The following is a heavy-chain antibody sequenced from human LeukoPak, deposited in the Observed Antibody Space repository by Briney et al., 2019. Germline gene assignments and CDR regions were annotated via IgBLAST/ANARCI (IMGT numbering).Heavy chain of an antibody. D-gene: IGHD3-10*01. V-gene: IGHV4-34*01. CDR2: INHSGST. J-gene: IGHJ6*04. CDR1: GGSFSGYY. CDR3: ARGGEYYYGSGRTSQGPHYYYGMDV. Sequence: SETLSLTCAVYGGSFSGYYWSWIRQPPGKGLEWIGEINHSGSTSYNPSLKSRVTISVDTSKNQFSLKLSSVTAADTAVYYCARGGEYYYGSGRTSQGPHYYYGMDVGGKGTRVTVPS.